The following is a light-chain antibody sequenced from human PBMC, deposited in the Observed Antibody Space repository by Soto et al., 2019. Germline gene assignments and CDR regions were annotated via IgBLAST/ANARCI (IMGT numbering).Light chain of an antibody. CDR2: DST. CDR3: QQRNVWPPIT. V-gene: IGKV3-11*01. Sequence: EIVSTQSPATLSLSPGERATLSFRASQSVKTFLAWYQQKSGKPPRLVIYDSTLRANGVPDRFGGSRSGTEFTLTINSLEPEDFAVYYCQQRNVWPPITFGQGTRLEI. J-gene: IGKJ5*01. CDR1: QSVKTF.